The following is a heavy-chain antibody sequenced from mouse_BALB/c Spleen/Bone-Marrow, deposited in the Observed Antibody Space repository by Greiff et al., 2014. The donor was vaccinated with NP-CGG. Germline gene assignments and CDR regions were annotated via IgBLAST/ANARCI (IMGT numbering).Heavy chain of an antibody. Sequence: EVQLQQSGAELVKPGASVKLSCTASGFNIKDTYMHWVKQRPEQGPEWIGRIDPANGNTKYDPKFQGKPTIPADTSSNTAYLQLSSLTSEDTAYYYCARNRLGTYFDYWGQGTTLTVSS. CDR1: GFNIKDTY. CDR3: ARNRLGTYFDY. J-gene: IGHJ2*01. CDR2: IDPANGNT. V-gene: IGHV14-3*02. D-gene: IGHD1-2*01.